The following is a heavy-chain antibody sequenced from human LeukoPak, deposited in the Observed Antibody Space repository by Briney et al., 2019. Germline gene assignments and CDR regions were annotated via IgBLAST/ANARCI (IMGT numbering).Heavy chain of an antibody. D-gene: IGHD3-22*01. CDR3: ARENYYVSSGYPYNFDY. Sequence: PSETLSLTCTVSGGSISSHYWSWIRQPPGKGLEWIGYIYYSGSTNYNPSLKSRVTISVDTSKNQFSLKLSSVTAADTAVYYCARENYYVSSGYPYNFDYCGPGTLVTVS. V-gene: IGHV4-59*11. CDR2: IYYSGST. J-gene: IGHJ4*02. CDR1: GGSISSHY.